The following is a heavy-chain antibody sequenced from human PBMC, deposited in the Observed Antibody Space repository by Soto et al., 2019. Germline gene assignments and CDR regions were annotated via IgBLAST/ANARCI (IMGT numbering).Heavy chain of an antibody. V-gene: IGHV1-18*01. CDR3: ARETIPQMYYYGTDV. D-gene: IGHD3-16*01. CDR1: GYAFTNYG. Sequence: ASVKVSCKASGYAFTNYGISWVRQALGQGLEWIGWISAYNGKIDYAQKVQGRITMTTDTSTSTAFMELRSLRSDDTAVYYCARETIPQMYYYGTDVWGQGTTVTVSS. J-gene: IGHJ6*02. CDR2: ISAYNGKI.